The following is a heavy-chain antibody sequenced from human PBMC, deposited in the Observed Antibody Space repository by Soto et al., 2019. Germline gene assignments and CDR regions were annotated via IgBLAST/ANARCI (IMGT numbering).Heavy chain of an antibody. D-gene: IGHD2-2*01. CDR3: ARGRSKSSMYYYYGMDV. CDR1: GGSVSGYY. Sequence: SETLSLTCAVYGGSVSGYYWTWLRQPPGKGLEWIGEINHSGSTDYNPALKSRVTMSVDTSKNQFSLRVTSVTAADTAVYYCARGRSKSSMYYYYGMDVWGQGTTVTVSS. V-gene: IGHV4-34*01. J-gene: IGHJ6*02. CDR2: INHSGST.